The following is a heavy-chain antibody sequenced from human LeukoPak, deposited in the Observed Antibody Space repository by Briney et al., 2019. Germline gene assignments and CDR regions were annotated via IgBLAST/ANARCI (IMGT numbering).Heavy chain of an antibody. V-gene: IGHV3-74*01. CDR1: GFAFSAYW. CDR2: INEDATTI. CDR3: VRDLILVWTPGDDFDF. Sequence: VGSLRLSCAASGFAFSAYWMHWVRQAPGKGLEWVSRINEDATTITYADSVKGRFIISRDNSKKSLYLQMNNLRAEDTAVYYCVRDLILVWTPGDDFDFWGQGTLVIVSS. D-gene: IGHD3-16*01. J-gene: IGHJ4*02.